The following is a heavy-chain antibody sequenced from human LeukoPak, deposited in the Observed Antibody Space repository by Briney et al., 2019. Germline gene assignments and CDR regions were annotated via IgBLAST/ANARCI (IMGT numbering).Heavy chain of an antibody. Sequence: PGASLRLSCAASGFTFSSYAMSWVRQAPGKGLEWVSAISGSGGSTYYADSVKGRFTISRDNSKNMLYLQMNSLRAEDTAVYYCAKVGPYSNAFYYYYGMDVWGQGTTVTVSS. J-gene: IGHJ6*02. V-gene: IGHV3-23*01. CDR3: AKVGPYSNAFYYYYGMDV. CDR2: ISGSGGST. CDR1: GFTFSSYA. D-gene: IGHD4-11*01.